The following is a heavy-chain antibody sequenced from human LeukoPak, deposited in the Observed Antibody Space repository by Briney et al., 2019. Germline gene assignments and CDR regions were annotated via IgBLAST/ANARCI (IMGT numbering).Heavy chain of an antibody. Sequence: PGGSLRLSCAASGFTFSSYELNWVRQAPGEGLEWVSYISSSGSYRYYADSVKGRFTISRDNAKNSLYLQMNSLRAEDTAVYYCARGMTDYYYGSGNEVDYWGQGTLVTVSS. CDR1: GFTFSSYE. V-gene: IGHV3-48*03. CDR2: ISSSGSYR. J-gene: IGHJ4*02. D-gene: IGHD3-10*01. CDR3: ARGMTDYYYGSGNEVDY.